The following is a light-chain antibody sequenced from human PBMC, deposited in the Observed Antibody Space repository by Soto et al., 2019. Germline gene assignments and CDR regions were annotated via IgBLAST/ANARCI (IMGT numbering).Light chain of an antibody. V-gene: IGKV3-11*01. Sequence: IISTQSPATVSLYPGERATLSSRASQSVSSYLAWYQQKPGQAPRLLIYDASNRATGIPARSSGSGSGTDFTLTISSLEPEDFAVYYCQQRRNWPTFAQGTNV. CDR2: DAS. J-gene: IGKJ1*01. CDR3: QQRRNWPT. CDR1: QSVSSY.